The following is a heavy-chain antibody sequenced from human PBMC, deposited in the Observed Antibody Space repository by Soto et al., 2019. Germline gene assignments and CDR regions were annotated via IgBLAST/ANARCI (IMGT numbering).Heavy chain of an antibody. D-gene: IGHD4-17*01. CDR1: AFTFSSYD. V-gene: IGHV3-48*01. CDR3: SIDSLNYGGKKY. Sequence: EVQLVESGGGLVQPGGSLRLSCAASAFTFSSYDMNWVRQAPGKGLEWISYISSTGNTIYYADCVKGRFTISRDNAKNSLYLQRNRLRAEDTAVYYCSIDSLNYGGKKYWGQGTLVTVSS. J-gene: IGHJ4*02. CDR2: ISSTGNTI.